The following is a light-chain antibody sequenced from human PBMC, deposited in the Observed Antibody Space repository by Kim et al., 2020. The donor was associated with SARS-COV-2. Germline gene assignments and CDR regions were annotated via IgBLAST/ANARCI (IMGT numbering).Light chain of an antibody. CDR2: SNN. V-gene: IGLV1-44*01. CDR3: AGWDDSLNAHYV. Sequence: ELTQPPSASGAPGQRVTISCSGSSSNIGSNTVNWYQQVPGTAPKLLIYSNNQRPSGVPDRFSGSKSGTSASLAISGLQSEDEADYYCAGWDDSLNAHYVFGTGTKVTVL. J-gene: IGLJ1*01. CDR1: SSNIGSNT.